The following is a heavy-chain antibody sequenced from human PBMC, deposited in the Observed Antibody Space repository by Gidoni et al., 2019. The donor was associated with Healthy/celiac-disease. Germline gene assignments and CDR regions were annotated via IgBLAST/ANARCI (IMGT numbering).Heavy chain of an antibody. D-gene: IGHD6-6*01. J-gene: IGHJ4*02. CDR1: GFPFSSYS. V-gene: IGHV3-21*01. CDR3: AREGSSAPYFDY. CDR2: ISSSSSYI. Sequence: EVQLVESGGGLVKPGGSLRLSCAASGFPFSSYSMTWVRQAPGKGLEWVSSISSSSSYIYYADSVKGRFTISRDNAKNSLYLQMNSLRAEDTAVYYCAREGSSAPYFDYWGQGTLVTVSS.